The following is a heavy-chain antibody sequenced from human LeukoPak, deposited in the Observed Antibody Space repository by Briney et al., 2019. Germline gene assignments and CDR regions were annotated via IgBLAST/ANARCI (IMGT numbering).Heavy chain of an antibody. D-gene: IGHD4-17*01. CDR2: INSDGSST. J-gene: IGHJ6*02. CDR1: GFTFSSYW. CDR3: ARDLVPTVTTNYYYYGMDV. Sequence: GGSLRLSCAASGFTFSSYWMHWVRQAPGKGLVWVSRINSDGSSTSYADSVKGRFTISRDNAKNTPYLQMNSLRAEDTAVYYCARDLVPTVTTNYYYYGMDVWGQGTTVTVSS. V-gene: IGHV3-74*01.